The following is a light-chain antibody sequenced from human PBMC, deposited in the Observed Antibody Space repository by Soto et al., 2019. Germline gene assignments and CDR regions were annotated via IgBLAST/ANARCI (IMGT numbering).Light chain of an antibody. Sequence: EMVMTQSPATLSVSPGERATLSCRASQSVSSNLAWYQQKPGQAPRLLIYGASTRATGIPARFSGSGSGTEFPLTISSLQSEYFAVYHCQHYNSWPRTFGGGTKVEIK. J-gene: IGKJ4*02. CDR3: QHYNSWPRT. CDR2: GAS. V-gene: IGKV3-15*01. CDR1: QSVSSN.